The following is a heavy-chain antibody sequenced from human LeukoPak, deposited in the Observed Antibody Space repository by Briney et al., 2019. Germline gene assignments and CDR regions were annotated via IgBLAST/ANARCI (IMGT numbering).Heavy chain of an antibody. V-gene: IGHV6-1*01. CDR1: GDSVSSINGA. Sequence: SQTLSLTCAISGDSVSSINGAWNWVRQSPSRGLEWLGRTYHRSKWYSDYAVPIQGRISINPDTSKNQFTLHLFSVTPDDTAVYYCARDVATTGWYTFDYWGQGTRVTVSS. J-gene: IGHJ4*02. D-gene: IGHD6-19*01. CDR2: TYHRSKWYS. CDR3: ARDVATTGWYTFDY.